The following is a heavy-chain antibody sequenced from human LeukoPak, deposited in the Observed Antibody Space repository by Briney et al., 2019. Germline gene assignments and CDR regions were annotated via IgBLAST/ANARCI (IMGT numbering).Heavy chain of an antibody. CDR1: GFTFSSYW. CDR3: ARVRLYYDILTGQHLDY. CDR2: VNSDESST. Sequence: GGSLRLSCAASGFTFSSYWMHWVRQAPGKGLVCVSRVNSDESSTSYADSVKGRFTISRDNAKNTLYLQMNSLRAEDTAVYYCARVRLYYDILTGQHLDYWGQGTLVTVSS. V-gene: IGHV3-74*01. J-gene: IGHJ4*02. D-gene: IGHD3-9*01.